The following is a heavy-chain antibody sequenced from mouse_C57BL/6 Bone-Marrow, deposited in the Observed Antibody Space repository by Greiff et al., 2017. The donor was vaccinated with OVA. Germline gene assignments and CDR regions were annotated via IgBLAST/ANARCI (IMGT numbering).Heavy chain of an antibody. CDR1: GFTFSSYG. CDR2: ISSGGSYT. V-gene: IGHV5-6*01. Sequence: EVQGVESGGDLVKPGGSLKLSCAASGFTFSSYGMSWVRQTPDKRLEWVATISSGGSYTYYPDSVKGRFTISRDNAKNTLYLQMSSLKSEDTAMYYCARHACGSLDFDYWGQGTTLTVSS. CDR3: ARHACGSLDFDY. J-gene: IGHJ2*01. D-gene: IGHD6-1*01.